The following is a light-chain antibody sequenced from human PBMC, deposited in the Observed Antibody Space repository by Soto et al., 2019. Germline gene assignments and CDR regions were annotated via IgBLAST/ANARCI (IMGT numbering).Light chain of an antibody. Sequence: QSVLTQPPSASGTPGQRIIISCSGSTSNIESHSVNWYQHVPGTAPKLLIVTNNQRPSGVPDRFSGSKSGASASLAISGLQSEDEAHYYCSSYSYLDIPVLLGGGTQLTVL. CDR2: TNN. CDR1: TSNIESHS. CDR3: SSYSYLDIPVL. J-gene: IGLJ2*01. V-gene: IGLV1-44*01.